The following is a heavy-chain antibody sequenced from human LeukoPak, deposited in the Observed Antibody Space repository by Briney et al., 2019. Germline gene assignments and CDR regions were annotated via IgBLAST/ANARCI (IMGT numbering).Heavy chain of an antibody. D-gene: IGHD4-11*01. J-gene: IGHJ4*02. CDR2: IYTSGST. V-gene: IGHV4-4*09. CDR1: GGSISSYC. CDR3: ARQNSNYVIHY. Sequence: SETLSLTCTVSGGSISSYCWSWIRQPPGKGLEWIGYIYTSGSTNYNPSLKSRVTISVDTSKNQFSLKLSSVTAADTAVYYCARQNSNYVIHYWGQGTLVTVSS.